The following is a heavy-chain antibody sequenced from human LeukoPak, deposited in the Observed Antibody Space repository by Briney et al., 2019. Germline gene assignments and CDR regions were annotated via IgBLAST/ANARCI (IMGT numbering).Heavy chain of an antibody. CDR2: ISSSSSYI. CDR1: GFTFSSYS. CDR3: ARSDCSSTSCYRMDAFDI. Sequence: GGSLRLSCAASGFTFSSYSMNWVRQAPGKGLEWVSSISSSSSYIYYADSVKGRFTISRDNAKNSLYLQMNSLRAEDTAVYYCARSDCSSTSCYRMDAFDIWGQGTMVTVSS. J-gene: IGHJ3*02. D-gene: IGHD2-2*01. V-gene: IGHV3-21*01.